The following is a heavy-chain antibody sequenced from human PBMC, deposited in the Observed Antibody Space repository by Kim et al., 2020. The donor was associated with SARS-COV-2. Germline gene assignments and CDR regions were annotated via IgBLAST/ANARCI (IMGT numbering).Heavy chain of an antibody. D-gene: IGHD6-19*01. V-gene: IGHV3-23*01. J-gene: IGHJ4*02. CDR3: AKDHPSSGWPAFDS. CDR1: GFTFSSRA. CDR2: VNNGGNA. Sequence: GGSLRLSCAASGFTFSSRAMSWVRQAPGKGPEWFASVNNGGNAYYADSVKGRFTVSRDITRDTLYLQMNSLRAEDTALYFCAKDHPSSGWPAFDSWGQGT.